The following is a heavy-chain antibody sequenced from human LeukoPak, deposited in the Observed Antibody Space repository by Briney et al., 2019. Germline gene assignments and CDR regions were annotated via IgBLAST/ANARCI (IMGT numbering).Heavy chain of an antibody. CDR2: IYTSGST. Sequence: SETLSLTCAVYGGSSSGYYWSWIRQPPGKGLEWIGRIYTSGSTNYNPSLKSRVTISGDTSKNQFSLRLSSVTAADTAVYYCARASYSYDINGWVPFDYWGQGTLVTVSS. J-gene: IGHJ4*02. V-gene: IGHV4-4*08. D-gene: IGHD3-22*01. CDR3: ARASYSYDINGWVPFDY. CDR1: GGSSSGYY.